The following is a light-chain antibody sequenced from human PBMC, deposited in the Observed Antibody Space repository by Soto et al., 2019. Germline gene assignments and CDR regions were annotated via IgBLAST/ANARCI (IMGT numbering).Light chain of an antibody. J-gene: IGKJ1*01. CDR2: KAS. V-gene: IGKV1D-8*02. CDR3: QHYNFYSEA. Sequence: IWMTLSPSLVSASTGDRVTISCRMSQGISSYLAWYQQKPGKAPKLLIYKASTLKSGVPSRFSGSGSGTEFTLTISSLQPDDFATYYCQHYNFYSEAFGHGTKVDIK. CDR1: QGISSY.